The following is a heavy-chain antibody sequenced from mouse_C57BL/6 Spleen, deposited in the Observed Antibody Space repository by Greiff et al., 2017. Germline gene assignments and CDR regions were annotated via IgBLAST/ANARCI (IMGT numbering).Heavy chain of an antibody. CDR1: GFTFSSYT. CDR3: ARSNWDFDY. CDR2: ISGGGGNT. J-gene: IGHJ2*01. D-gene: IGHD4-1*01. V-gene: IGHV5-9*01. Sequence: EVHLVESGGGLVKPGGSLKLSCAASGFTFSSYTMSWVRQTPEKRLEWVATISGGGGNTYYPDSVKGRFTISSDNAKNTLYLQMSSLRSEDTALYYCARSNWDFDYWGQGTTLTVSS.